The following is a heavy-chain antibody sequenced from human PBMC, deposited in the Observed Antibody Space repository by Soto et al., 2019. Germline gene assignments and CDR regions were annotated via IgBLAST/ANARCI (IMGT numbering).Heavy chain of an antibody. CDR2: INPSGGST. V-gene: IGHV1-46*01. J-gene: IGHJ6*02. CDR3: AREYYPYVDIVATISPWYYYGMDV. CDR1: GYTFTSYY. D-gene: IGHD5-12*01. Sequence: ASVKVSCKASGYTFTSYYMHWVRQAPGQGLEWMGIINPSGGSTSYAQKFQGRVTMTRDTSTSTVYMELSSLRSEDTAVYYCAREYYPYVDIVATISPWYYYGMDVWGQGTTVTVSS.